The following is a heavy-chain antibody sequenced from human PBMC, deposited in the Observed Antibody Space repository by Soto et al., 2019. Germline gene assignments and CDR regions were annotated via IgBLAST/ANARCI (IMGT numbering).Heavy chain of an antibody. CDR1: GFTFSSYA. V-gene: IGHV3-23*01. J-gene: IGHJ5*02. Sequence: GGSLRLSCAASGFTFSSYAMSWVRQAPGKGLEWVSAISGSGGSTYYADSVKGRFTISRDNSKNTLYLQMNSLRAEDTAVYYCAKAKYSSGSWNGFDPWRQGTLVTVSS. D-gene: IGHD6-19*01. CDR2: ISGSGGST. CDR3: AKAKYSSGSWNGFDP.